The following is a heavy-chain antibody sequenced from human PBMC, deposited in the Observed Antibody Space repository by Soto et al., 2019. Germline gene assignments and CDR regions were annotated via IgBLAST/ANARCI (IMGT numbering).Heavy chain of an antibody. D-gene: IGHD2-21*02. Sequence: SGPTLVNPTQTLTLTCTFSAFSLSTGGVGVGWIRQPPGKALEWHALIYWDDDKRYGPSLRSRLTITKDTSKNQVVLTMTNMDPVDTATYYCIQSRCGGDCLQSYASYYYYGMDFSGQGTSVTGSS. V-gene: IGHV2-5*05. J-gene: IGHJ6*02. CDR2: IYWDDDK. CDR3: IQSRCGGDCLQSYASYYYYGMDF. CDR1: AFSLSTGGVG.